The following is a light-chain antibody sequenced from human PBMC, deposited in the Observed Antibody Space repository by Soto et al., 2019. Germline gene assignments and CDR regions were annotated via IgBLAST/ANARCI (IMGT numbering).Light chain of an antibody. CDR2: QTF. Sequence: DVVLTQTPLSSPVTLGQPASISCRSSQSLRHGNGNTYLSWLQQRPGQPPRLLIYQTFNRFSGVPDRFSGSGAGTDFTLKISRVEAEDVGVYFCTQATHFPRTFGQGTNVEIK. V-gene: IGKV2-24*01. CDR1: QSLRHGNGNTY. CDR3: TQATHFPRT. J-gene: IGKJ1*01.